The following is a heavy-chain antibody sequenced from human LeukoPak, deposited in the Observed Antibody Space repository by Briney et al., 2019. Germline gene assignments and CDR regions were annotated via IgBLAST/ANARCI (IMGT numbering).Heavy chain of an antibody. D-gene: IGHD6-13*01. J-gene: IGHJ4*02. CDR2: IYYSGST. CDR3: AGAAAGEFDY. V-gene: IGHV4-59*01. Sequence: SETLSLTCTVSGGSISSYYWSWIRQPPGKGLEWIGYIYYSGSTNYNPSLKSRVTISVDTSKSQFSLKLSSVTAADTAVYYCAGAAAGEFDYWGQGTLVTVSS. CDR1: GGSISSYY.